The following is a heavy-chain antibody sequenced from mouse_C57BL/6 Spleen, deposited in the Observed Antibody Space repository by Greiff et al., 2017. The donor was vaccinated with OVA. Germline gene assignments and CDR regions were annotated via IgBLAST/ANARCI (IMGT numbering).Heavy chain of an antibody. CDR3: ARDPSYYNGNRGYFDV. CDR1: GFTFSSYA. D-gene: IGHD1-1*01. V-gene: IGHV5-4*01. CDR2: ISDGGSYP. J-gene: IGHJ1*03. Sequence: EVQLVESGGGLVKPGGSLKLSCAASGFTFSSYATSWVRQTPEKRPEWVATISDGGSYPYYPDNVKGRFTIYRDNAKNNLYLQMGHLKTEDTAMYDFARDPSYYNGNRGYFDVWGTGTTVTVSS.